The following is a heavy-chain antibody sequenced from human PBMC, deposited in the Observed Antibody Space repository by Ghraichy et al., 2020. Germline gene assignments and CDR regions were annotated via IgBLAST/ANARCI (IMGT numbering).Heavy chain of an antibody. CDR3: ARGDCSGGSCYPFYYYGMDV. CDR1: GFTFSSYS. CDR2: ISSSSSTI. J-gene: IGHJ6*02. Sequence: GGSLRLSCGASGFTFSSYSMDWVRQAPGKGLEWVSYISSSSSTIDYVDSVKGRFTISRDNAKNSLYLQMNSLRDEDTAVYYCARGDCSGGSCYPFYYYGMDVWGQGTTVTVSS. V-gene: IGHV3-48*02. D-gene: IGHD2-15*01.